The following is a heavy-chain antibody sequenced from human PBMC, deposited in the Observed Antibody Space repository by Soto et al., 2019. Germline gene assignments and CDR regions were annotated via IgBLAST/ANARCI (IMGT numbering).Heavy chain of an antibody. V-gene: IGHV4-39*01. J-gene: IGHJ3*02. Sequence: SETLSLTCTVSGGSISSSSYYWGWIRQPPGKGLEWIGSIYYSGSTYYNPSLKSRVTISVDTSKNQFSLKLSSVTAADTAVYYCASSTGGGGVDAFDIWGQGTMVTVSS. CDR1: GGSISSSSYY. CDR2: IYYSGST. D-gene: IGHD1-26*01. CDR3: ASSTGGGGVDAFDI.